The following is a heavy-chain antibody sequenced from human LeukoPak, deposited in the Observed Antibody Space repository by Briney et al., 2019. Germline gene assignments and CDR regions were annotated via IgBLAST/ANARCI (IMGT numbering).Heavy chain of an antibody. CDR3: ATGDFDFWSGYALHAFDI. CDR1: GYTLTELS. V-gene: IGHV1-24*01. CDR2: FDPEDGET. D-gene: IGHD3-3*01. J-gene: IGHJ3*02. Sequence: ASVKVSCKVSGYTLTELSMHWVRQAPGKGLEWMGGFDPEDGETIYAQKFQGRVTMTEDTSTDTAYMELSSLRSEDTAVYYCATGDFDFWSGYALHAFDIWGQGTMVTVSS.